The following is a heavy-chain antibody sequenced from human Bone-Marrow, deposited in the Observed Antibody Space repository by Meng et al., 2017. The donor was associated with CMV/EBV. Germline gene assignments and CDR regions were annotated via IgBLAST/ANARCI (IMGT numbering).Heavy chain of an antibody. V-gene: IGHV4-59*08. CDR1: GGSISSYY. Sequence: SETLSLTCTVSGGSISSYYWSWIRQPPGKGLEWIGYIYYSGSTNYNPSLKSRVTISVDTSKNQLSLKLSSVTAADTAVYFCARGYYGGNSVVWDAFDIWGQGTRVTGSS. D-gene: IGHD4-23*01. CDR2: IYYSGST. J-gene: IGHJ3*02. CDR3: ARGYYGGNSVVWDAFDI.